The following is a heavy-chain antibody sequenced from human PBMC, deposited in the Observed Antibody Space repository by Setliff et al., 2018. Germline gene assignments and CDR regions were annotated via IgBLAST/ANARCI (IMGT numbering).Heavy chain of an antibody. V-gene: IGHV4-39*07. Sequence: SETLSLPCTVSGASISSGTYYWAWIRQPPGKGLEWIGRIHYRGTTNYNQSLKSRVTLSADTSKNQFSLKLKSVTAADTAVYYCARAPGRNIRGDYWGQGALVNVSS. CDR1: GASISSGTYY. J-gene: IGHJ4*02. CDR3: ARAPGRNIRGDY. CDR2: IHYRGTT. D-gene: IGHD3-10*01.